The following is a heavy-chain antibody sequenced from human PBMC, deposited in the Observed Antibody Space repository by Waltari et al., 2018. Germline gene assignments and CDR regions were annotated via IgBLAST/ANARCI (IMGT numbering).Heavy chain of an antibody. V-gene: IGHV3-66*02. CDR3: AEHDYGDPYYFDY. D-gene: IGHD4-17*01. CDR1: GLPVSTNY. Sequence: EVQLVAPGGGLFPPAGSLRLSCAAPGLPVSTNYMTWVRQAPGKGLEWVSVIYSGGSTYYADAVKGRFTISRDNSKNTLYLKMNSLRAEDTAVYYCAEHDYGDPYYFDYWGQGTLVTVSS. CDR2: IYSGGST. J-gene: IGHJ4*02.